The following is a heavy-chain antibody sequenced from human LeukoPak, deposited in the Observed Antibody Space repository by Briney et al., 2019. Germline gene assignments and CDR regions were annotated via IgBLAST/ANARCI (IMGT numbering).Heavy chain of an antibody. V-gene: IGHV3-74*01. CDR3: ARELDYYYGMDV. CDR1: GFTFSSYW. D-gene: IGHD6-6*01. CDR2: INSDGSST. J-gene: IGHJ6*04. Sequence: GGSLRLSCAASGFTFSSYWMHWVRQAPGKGLVWVSRINSDGSSTSYADSVKGRFTISRDNAKNTLYLQMNSLRAEDTAVYYYARELDYYYGMDVWGKGTTVTVSS.